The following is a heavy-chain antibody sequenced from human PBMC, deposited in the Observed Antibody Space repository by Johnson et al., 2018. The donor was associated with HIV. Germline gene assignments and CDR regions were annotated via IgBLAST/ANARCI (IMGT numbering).Heavy chain of an antibody. CDR1: GFTFRAYG. CDR3: ARGGQWGATDGFDI. V-gene: IGHV3-30*03. CDR2: MSYDGSNK. D-gene: IGHD6-19*01. J-gene: IGHJ3*02. Sequence: VQLVESGGGVVQPGTSLRLSCAASGFTFRAYGMHWVRQAPGKGLEWLTLMSYDGSNKYYVDSVKGRFTISRDNAKNSLYLQMNSLRAEDTAVYYCARGGQWGATDGFDIWGQGTMVTVSS.